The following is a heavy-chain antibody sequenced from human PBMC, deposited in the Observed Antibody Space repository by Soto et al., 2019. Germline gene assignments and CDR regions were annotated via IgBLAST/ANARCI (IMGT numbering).Heavy chain of an antibody. CDR1: GGSFTSSDCY. Sequence: LETLSLTCTVSGGSFTSSDCYWGWIRQPPGKGLEWIGSISYRGSTDYKSSLKSRVTLSVDTSKNQFSLKLSSVTAADTAVYYCARLEGYDFWSGYRGNWFDPWGQGTLVTVSS. D-gene: IGHD3-3*01. J-gene: IGHJ5*02. V-gene: IGHV4-39*01. CDR2: ISYRGST. CDR3: ARLEGYDFWSGYRGNWFDP.